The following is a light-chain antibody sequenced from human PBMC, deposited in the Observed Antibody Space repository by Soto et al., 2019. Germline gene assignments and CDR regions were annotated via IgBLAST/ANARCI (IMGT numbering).Light chain of an antibody. CDR2: TAS. CDR1: QGVSTW. J-gene: IGKJ4*01. CDR3: HQTTALPHP. V-gene: IGKV1D-12*01. Sequence: DIQMTQSPSSVSASVGDRVTITCRASQGVSTWLAWYQQKPGKAPNLLIYTASSLQGVVPSRVSSSGSGTHFALTISILQPEDFAPYCSHQTTALPHPFGGAAKVEI.